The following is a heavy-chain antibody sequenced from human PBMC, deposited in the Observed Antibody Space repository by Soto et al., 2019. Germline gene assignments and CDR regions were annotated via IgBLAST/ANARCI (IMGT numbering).Heavy chain of an antibody. CDR2: ISCSGGST. CDR3: ARLGIAVAGTRFGWFDP. CDR1: GFTFSSYA. J-gene: IGHJ5*02. D-gene: IGHD6-19*01. V-gene: IGHV3-23*01. Sequence: EVQLLESGGGLVQPGGSLRLSCAASGFTFSSYAMSWVRQAPGKGLEWVSAISCSGGSTYYADSVKGRFTISRDNSKNTLYLQMNSLRAEDTAVYYCARLGIAVAGTRFGWFDPWGQGTLVTVSS.